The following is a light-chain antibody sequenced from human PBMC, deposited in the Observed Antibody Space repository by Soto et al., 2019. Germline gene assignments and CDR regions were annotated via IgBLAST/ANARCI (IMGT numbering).Light chain of an antibody. CDR2: GAS. CDR3: QQYNSDSMS. J-gene: IGKJ5*01. V-gene: IGKV1-39*01. Sequence: DIQMTQSPSPLSASVGDRVTITCRASQTISTYLNWYQQKPGKAPKLLIYGASSLQSGVPSRFSGSGSGTDFTLTISSLQPEDFATYFCQQYNSDSMSFGQGTRLENK. CDR1: QTISTY.